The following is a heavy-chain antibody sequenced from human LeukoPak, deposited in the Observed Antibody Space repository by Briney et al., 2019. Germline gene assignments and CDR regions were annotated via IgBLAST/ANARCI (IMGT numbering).Heavy chain of an antibody. D-gene: IGHD6-19*01. Sequence: VSVKVSCKASGYTFTGYYMHWVRQAPGQGLEWMGWINPNSGGTNYAQKFQGRVTMTRDTSISTAYMELSRLRSDDTAVYYCARGSSEWLVRMDYWGQGTLVTVSS. V-gene: IGHV1-2*02. CDR3: ARGSSEWLVRMDY. CDR1: GYTFTGYY. CDR2: INPNSGGT. J-gene: IGHJ4*02.